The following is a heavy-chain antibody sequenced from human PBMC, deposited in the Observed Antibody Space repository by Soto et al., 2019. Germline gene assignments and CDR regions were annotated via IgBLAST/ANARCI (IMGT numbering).Heavy chain of an antibody. CDR1: GGSFSGYY. CDR3: GRERSEWLLYRALSY. J-gene: IGHJ4*02. V-gene: IGHV4-34*01. D-gene: IGHD3-3*01. CDR2: INHSGST. Sequence: QVPLQQWGAGLLKPSETLSLTCAVYGGSFSGYYWSWIRELPGKGLERNGAINHSGSTNYNPSLKVRVTISGETSKNQLSLKLGSETAAETALYYCGRERSEWLLYRALSYWGRGTLVAVSS.